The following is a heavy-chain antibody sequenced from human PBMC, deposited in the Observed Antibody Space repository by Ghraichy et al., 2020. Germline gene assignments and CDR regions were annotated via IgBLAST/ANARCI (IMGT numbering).Heavy chain of an antibody. D-gene: IGHD2-2*01. CDR3: ARGYRYCSSTTCYASWFDP. CDR1: GYSFTNYW. Sequence: GESLNISCKGSGYSFTNYWIVWVRQMPGKGLEWMGIIYPGDSDTRYSPSFQGQVTISVDKSITTAYLQWTSLKASDTAMYYCARGYRYCSSTTCYASWFDPWGQGTLVTVSS. V-gene: IGHV5-51*01. CDR2: IYPGDSDT. J-gene: IGHJ5*02.